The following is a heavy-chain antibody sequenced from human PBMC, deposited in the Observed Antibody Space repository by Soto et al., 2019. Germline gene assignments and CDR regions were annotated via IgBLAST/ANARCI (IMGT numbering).Heavy chain of an antibody. CDR2: ISSASSTT. D-gene: IGHD3-3*01. CDR1: GFTFNRFG. Sequence: EEQLVESGGALVQPGGSLRLSCAASGFTFNRFGMNWVRQAPGKGLEWISYISSASSTTQYAESVKGRFTISRDNARDSLYLQMSSLRVEDTAVYYCARRPLWSGPSDYYYMDVWGKGTTVTVSS. CDR3: ARRPLWSGPSDYYYMDV. V-gene: IGHV3-48*01. J-gene: IGHJ6*03.